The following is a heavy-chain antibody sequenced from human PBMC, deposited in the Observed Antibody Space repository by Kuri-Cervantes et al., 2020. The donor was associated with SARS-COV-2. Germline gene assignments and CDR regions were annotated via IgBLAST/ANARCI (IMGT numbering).Heavy chain of an antibody. CDR1: GFTFSSYS. J-gene: IGHJ4*02. V-gene: IGHV3-7*01. CDR2: IKQDGSEK. CDR3: ARESAPYFDY. Sequence: GESLKISCAASGFTFSSYSMNWVRQAPGKGLEWVANIKQDGSEKYYVDSVKGRFTTSRDNAKNSLYLHMNSLRAEDTAVYYCARESAPYFDYWGQGTLVTVSS.